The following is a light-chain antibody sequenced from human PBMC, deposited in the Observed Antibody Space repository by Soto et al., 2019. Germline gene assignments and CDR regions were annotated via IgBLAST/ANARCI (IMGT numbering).Light chain of an antibody. CDR1: QDINIY. CDR2: DAS. J-gene: IGKJ5*01. V-gene: IGKV1-33*01. CDR3: QQYDSLLIT. Sequence: IQMTQSPTSLCASVGDRVTITCQATQDINIYLNWYQQKPGKAPNLLIYDASNLEIGVPSRFSGSGSGTHFTFTISSLQTEDIGTYYCQQYDSLLITFGRGTRLEIK.